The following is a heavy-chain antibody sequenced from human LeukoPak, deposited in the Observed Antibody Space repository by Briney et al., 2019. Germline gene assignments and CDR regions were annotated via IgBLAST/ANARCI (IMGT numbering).Heavy chain of an antibody. V-gene: IGHV7-4-1*02. CDR1: GYTFSSYD. D-gene: IGHD3-22*01. J-gene: IGHJ4*02. CDR2: INTNTGNP. Sequence: ASVKVSCSTSGYTFSSYDVIWVRLAPGQGLEWMGWINTNTGNPTYAQGFTGRFVFSLDTSVTTAYLKISSLKAEDTAVYFCARDLRFDSSGYLIWGQGTLVTVSS. CDR3: ARDLRFDSSGYLI.